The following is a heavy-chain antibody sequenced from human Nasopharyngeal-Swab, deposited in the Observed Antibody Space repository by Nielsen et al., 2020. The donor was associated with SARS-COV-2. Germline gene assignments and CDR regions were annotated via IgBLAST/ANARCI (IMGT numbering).Heavy chain of an antibody. CDR2: IYYSGST. CDR1: GGSISSGDYY. Sequence: SCTVSGGSISSGDYYWSWIRQPPGKGLEWIGYIYYSGSTYYNPSLKSRVTISVDTSKNQFSLKLSSVTAADTAVYYCARCIAAAGPAPDYWGQGTLVTVSS. CDR3: ARCIAAAGPAPDY. V-gene: IGHV4-30-4*01. J-gene: IGHJ4*02. D-gene: IGHD6-13*01.